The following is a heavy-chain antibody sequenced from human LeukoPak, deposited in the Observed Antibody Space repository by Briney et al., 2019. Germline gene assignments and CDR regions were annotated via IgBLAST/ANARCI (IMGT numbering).Heavy chain of an antibody. Sequence: GGSLRLSCAASGFTVSSNYMSWVRQAPGKGLEWVSVIYSGGSTYYADSVKGRFTISRHNSKNTLYLQMNSLRAEDTAVYYCAKSLKMVRGVIAAAFDCWGQGTLVTVSS. CDR2: IYSGGST. D-gene: IGHD3-10*01. J-gene: IGHJ4*02. CDR3: AKSLKMVRGVIAAAFDC. CDR1: GFTVSSNY. V-gene: IGHV3-53*04.